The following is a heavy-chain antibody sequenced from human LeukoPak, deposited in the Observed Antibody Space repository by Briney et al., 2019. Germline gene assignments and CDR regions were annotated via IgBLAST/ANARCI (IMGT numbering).Heavy chain of an antibody. CDR3: ARGNTGPRPFDY. J-gene: IGHJ4*02. D-gene: IGHD2-8*02. V-gene: IGHV3-21*01. Sequence: PGGSLRLSCPASGFTFSSYSMNWVRQAPGKGLEWVSSISSSSSYIYYADSVKGRFTISRDNAKNSLYLQMNSLRAEDTAVYYCARGNTGPRPFDYWGQGTLVTVSS. CDR2: ISSSSSYI. CDR1: GFTFSSYS.